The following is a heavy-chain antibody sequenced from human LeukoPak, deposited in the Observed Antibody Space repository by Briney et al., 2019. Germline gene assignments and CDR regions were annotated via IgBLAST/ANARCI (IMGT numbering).Heavy chain of an antibody. CDR2: INHSGST. D-gene: IGHD6-13*01. CDR3: ARSRYSSSWNWFDP. J-gene: IGHJ5*02. V-gene: IGHV4-34*01. Sequence: SETLSLTCAVYGGSFSGYYWSWIRQPPGKGLEWIGGINHSGSTNYNPSLKSRVTISVDTSKNQFSLKLSSVTAADTAVYYCARSRYSSSWNWFDPWGQGTLVTVSS. CDR1: GGSFSGYY.